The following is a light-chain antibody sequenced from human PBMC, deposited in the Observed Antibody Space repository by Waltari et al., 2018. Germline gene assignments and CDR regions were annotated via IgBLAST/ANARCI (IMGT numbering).Light chain of an antibody. CDR1: ESVSRA. J-gene: IGKJ1*01. Sequence: EIELTQSPGTLSLSVGERATAHCRASESVSRALAWYQQKPGQAPRLLSDGESTRATGIPDRFSDSGSGTDVSLTISRLEPDDFAVYYCQHYWRLPVRFGQGTTVEI. CDR3: QHYWRLPVR. CDR2: GES. V-gene: IGKV3-20*01.